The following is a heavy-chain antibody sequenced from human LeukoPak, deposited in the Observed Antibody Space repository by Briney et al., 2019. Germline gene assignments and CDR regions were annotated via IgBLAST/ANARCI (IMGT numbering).Heavy chain of an antibody. CDR2: IWFDGSNK. CDR1: GFTFSSYD. Sequence: GSLRLSCAASGFTFSSYDMHWVRQAPGKGLEWVAVIWFDGSNKYYADSVKGRFTISRDNSKNTLYLQMNSLRAEDTAVYYCARPSGSYWYFDLWGRGTLVTVSS. CDR3: ARPSGSYWYFDL. D-gene: IGHD1-26*01. J-gene: IGHJ2*01. V-gene: IGHV3-33*01.